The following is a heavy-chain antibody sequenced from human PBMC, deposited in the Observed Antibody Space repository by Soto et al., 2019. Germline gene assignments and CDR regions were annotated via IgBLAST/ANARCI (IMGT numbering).Heavy chain of an antibody. Sequence: HPGGSLRLSCSASGFTFSSYAMHWVRQAPGKGLEYVSAISSNGGSTYYADSVKGRFTISRDNSKNTLYLQMSSLRAEDTAVYYCVKDQRRLRFLEWTLDYWGQGTLVTVSS. D-gene: IGHD3-3*01. CDR2: ISSNGGST. J-gene: IGHJ4*02. CDR3: VKDQRRLRFLEWTLDY. V-gene: IGHV3-64D*08. CDR1: GFTFSSYA.